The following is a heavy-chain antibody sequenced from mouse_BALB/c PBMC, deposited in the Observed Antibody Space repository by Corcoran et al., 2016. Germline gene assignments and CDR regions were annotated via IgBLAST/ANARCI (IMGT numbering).Heavy chain of an antibody. CDR2: ILPGSGST. CDR3: ARGVYYDYPFAY. D-gene: IGHD2-4*01. CDR1: GYTFSSYW. V-gene: IGHV1-9*01. J-gene: IGHJ3*01. Sequence: QVQLQQSGAELMKPGASVKISCKATGYTFSSYWIEWVKQRPGHGIEWIGEILPGSGSTNYNEKFKGKATFTADTSSNTAYMQRSILTSEDSAVYYCARGVYYDYPFAYWGQGTLVTVSA.